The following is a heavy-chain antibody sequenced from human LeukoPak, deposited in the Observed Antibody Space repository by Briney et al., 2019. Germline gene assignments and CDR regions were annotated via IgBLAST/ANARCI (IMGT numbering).Heavy chain of an antibody. D-gene: IGHD3-3*01. CDR3: AKVSDYDFWSGTGNWFDP. Sequence: GGSLRLSCAASGITFSSYGMHWVRQAPGKGLEWVSAISGNGGSTYYADSVKGRFTISRDNSKNTLYLQMNSLRAEDTAVYYCAKVSDYDFWSGTGNWFDPWGQGTLVTVSS. J-gene: IGHJ5*02. CDR1: GITFSSYG. CDR2: ISGNGGST. V-gene: IGHV3-23*01.